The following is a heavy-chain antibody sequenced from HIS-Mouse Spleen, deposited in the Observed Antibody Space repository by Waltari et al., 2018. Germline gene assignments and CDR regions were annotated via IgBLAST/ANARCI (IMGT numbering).Heavy chain of an antibody. CDR1: GGSISSSSYY. Sequence: QLQLQESGPGLVKPSETLSLTCTVSGGSISSSSYYWGWSRQPPGEGLEWIGSIYYSGSPYYNQSLKSLGTISVDTSKNQFSLELSSVTAADTAVYYCAREIPYSSSWYDWYFDLWGRGTLVTVSS. CDR3: AREIPYSSSWYDWYFDL. J-gene: IGHJ2*01. D-gene: IGHD6-13*01. CDR2: IYYSGSP. V-gene: IGHV4-39*07.